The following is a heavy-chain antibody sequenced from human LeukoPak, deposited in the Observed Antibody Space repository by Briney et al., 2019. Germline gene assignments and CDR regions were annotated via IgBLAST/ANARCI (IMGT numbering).Heavy chain of an antibody. J-gene: IGHJ6*03. D-gene: IGHD6-6*01. V-gene: IGHV1-8*01. CDR3: ARVPAWGSSLVSYYYHYMDV. CDR2: MNPNSGNT. CDR1: GYTFTSYD. Sequence: GASVKVSCKASGYTFTSYDINWVRQATGQGLEWMGWMNPNSGNTGYAQKFQGRVTMTRNTSISTAYMELSSLRSEDTAVYYCARVPAWGSSLVSYYYHYMDVWGKGTTVTVSS.